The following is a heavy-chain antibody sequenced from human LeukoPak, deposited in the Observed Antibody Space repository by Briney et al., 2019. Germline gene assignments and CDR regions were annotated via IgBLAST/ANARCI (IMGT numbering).Heavy chain of an antibody. V-gene: IGHV4-34*01. J-gene: IGHJ4*02. Sequence: PSETLSLTCSVYGGSFSGYYWSWIRQPPGKGLEWIGEINHSGSTNYNPSLKSRVTISVDTSKNQFSLKLSSVTAADTAVYYCARHPPYMQQQWLVRWGQGTLVTVSS. CDR3: ARHPPYMQQQWLVR. D-gene: IGHD6-19*01. CDR1: GGSFSGYY. CDR2: INHSGST.